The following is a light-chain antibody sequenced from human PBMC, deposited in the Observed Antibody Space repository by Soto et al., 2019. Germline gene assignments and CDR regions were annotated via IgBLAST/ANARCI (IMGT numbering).Light chain of an antibody. CDR2: DVS. V-gene: IGLV2-14*01. Sequence: QSALTQPASVSGSPGQSITISCTGTSSDVGGYNYVLWYQQHPGQPPKLMIYDVSNRPSGVSNRFSGSNSGNTASLTISGLQAEDEADYYCSSYTSGSTLVFGGGTKLTVL. J-gene: IGLJ2*01. CDR1: SSDVGGYNY. CDR3: SSYTSGSTLV.